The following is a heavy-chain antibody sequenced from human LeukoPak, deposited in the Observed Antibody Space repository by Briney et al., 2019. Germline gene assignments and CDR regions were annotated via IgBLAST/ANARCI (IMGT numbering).Heavy chain of an antibody. CDR3: ARGAYYYENDAFDI. D-gene: IGHD3-22*01. J-gene: IGHJ3*02. CDR2: IYYGGST. CDR1: GGSISRGDYY. Sequence: PSQTPSVTCTVPGGSISRGDYYRSSIRQPPRNGLEWIRYIYYGGSTYYNPSLKSRVTISVDTSKNQFSLKLSSVTAADTAVYYCARGAYYYENDAFDIWGQGTMVTVSS. V-gene: IGHV4-30-4*01.